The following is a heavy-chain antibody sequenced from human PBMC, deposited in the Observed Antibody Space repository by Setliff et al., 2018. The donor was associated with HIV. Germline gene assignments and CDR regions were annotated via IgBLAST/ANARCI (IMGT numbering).Heavy chain of an antibody. CDR3: AVASIVSTARWNH. Sequence: GASVKVSCKASGYTFTGYYMHWVRQAPGQGLEWMGWINPNSGATNYAQNFQGRVTMTRDTSISTAYMDLSSLTSDDTAVYYCAVASIVSTARWNHWGRGTLVTVSS. CDR1: GYTFTGYY. V-gene: IGHV1-2*02. D-gene: IGHD1-26*01. CDR2: INPNSGAT. J-gene: IGHJ5*02.